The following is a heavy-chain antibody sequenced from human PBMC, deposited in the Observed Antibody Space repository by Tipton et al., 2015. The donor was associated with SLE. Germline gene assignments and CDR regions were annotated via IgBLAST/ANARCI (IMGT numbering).Heavy chain of an antibody. CDR3: ARPRSGSSAPFDY. Sequence: TLSLTCTVSGGSVSTHTYTWGWIRQPPGKGLEWIGSIYYSGNTNYNPSLKSRVAISVDTSKNQFSLKLSSVTAADTAVYYCARPRSGSSAPFDYWGQGTLVTVSS. D-gene: IGHD6-6*01. CDR2: IYYSGNT. J-gene: IGHJ4*02. CDR1: GGSVSTHTYT. V-gene: IGHV4-39*01.